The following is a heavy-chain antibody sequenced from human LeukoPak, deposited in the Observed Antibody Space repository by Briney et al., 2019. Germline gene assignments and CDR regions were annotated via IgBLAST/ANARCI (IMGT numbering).Heavy chain of an antibody. CDR1: GFTFSSYR. CDR2: IKQDGNEK. CDR3: ARLDEYYDFWSGYYAHVERKAFDI. V-gene: IGHV3-7*01. J-gene: IGHJ3*02. D-gene: IGHD3-3*01. Sequence: SGGSLRLSCAASGFTFSSYRMSWVRQAPGKGLERVAKIKQDGNEKYYVDSVKGRFTISRDNAKNSLYLQMNSLRAKDTAVYYGARLDEYYDFWSGYYAHVERKAFDIGGRGTRITVS.